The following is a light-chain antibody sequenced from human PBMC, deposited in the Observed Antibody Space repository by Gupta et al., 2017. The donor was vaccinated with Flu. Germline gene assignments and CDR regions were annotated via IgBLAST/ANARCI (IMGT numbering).Light chain of an antibody. CDR2: GTS. CDR1: QSVISTY. V-gene: IGKV3-20*01. CDR3: QQYAGSPWT. J-gene: IGKJ1*01. Sequence: EKATPSCRARQSVISTYLAWYQQKVGQAPRLLIYGTSNRDSGIPDRFSGSGSGTDFTLTICRLEPEDFAVYYCQQYAGSPWTFGQGTKVEIK.